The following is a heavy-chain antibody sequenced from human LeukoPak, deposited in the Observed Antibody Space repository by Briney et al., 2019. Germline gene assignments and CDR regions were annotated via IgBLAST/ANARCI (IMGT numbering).Heavy chain of an antibody. CDR3: ARGSPRWELPTHFDY. CDR2: IIPIFGTA. Sequence: GASVNVSCKASGGTFSSYAISWVRQAPGQGLEWMGGIIPIFGTANYAQKFQGRVTITADESTSTAYMELSSLRSEDTAVYYCARGSPRWELPTHFDYWGQGTLVTVSS. CDR1: GGTFSSYA. D-gene: IGHD1-26*01. J-gene: IGHJ4*02. V-gene: IGHV1-69*01.